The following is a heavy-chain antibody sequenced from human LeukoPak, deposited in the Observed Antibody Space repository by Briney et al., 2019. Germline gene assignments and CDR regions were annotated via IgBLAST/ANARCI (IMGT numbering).Heavy chain of an antibody. J-gene: IGHJ5*02. CDR2: MNPNSGNT. V-gene: IGHV1-8*01. Sequence: ASVKVSCKASGYTFTSYDINWVGQATGQGLEWMGWMNPNSGNTGYAQKFQGRVTMTRNTSISTAYMELSSLRSEDTAVYYCARARIAARVGRGPSNWFDPWGQGTLVTVSS. CDR1: GYTFTSYD. D-gene: IGHD6-6*01. CDR3: ARARIAARVGRGPSNWFDP.